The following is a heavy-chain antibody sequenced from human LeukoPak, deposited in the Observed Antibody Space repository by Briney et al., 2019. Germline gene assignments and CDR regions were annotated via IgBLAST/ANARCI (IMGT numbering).Heavy chain of an antibody. J-gene: IGHJ4*02. CDR3: ARVAPSIVVAGTPYFDY. CDR1: GFTFSIYG. V-gene: IGHV3-66*01. D-gene: IGHD6-19*01. CDR2: IYSGGNT. Sequence: GGSLRLSCAASGFTFSIYGMSWVRQAPGKGLEWVSVIYSGGNTYYADSVKGRFTISRDNSKSTLFLQMNSLRAEDTAIYYCARVAPSIVVAGTPYFDYWGQGTLVTVSS.